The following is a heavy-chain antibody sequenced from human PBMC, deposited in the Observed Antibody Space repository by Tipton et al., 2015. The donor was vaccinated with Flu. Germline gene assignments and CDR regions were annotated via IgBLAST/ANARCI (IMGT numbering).Heavy chain of an antibody. CDR2: ISAYNGNT. V-gene: IGHV1-18*01. CDR1: GYTFTSYG. D-gene: IGHD3-22*01. Sequence: QLVQSGAEVKKPGASVKVSCKASGYTFTSYGISWVRQAPGQGLEWMGWISAYNGNTNYAQKLQGRVTITTDTSTSTAYMELRSLRSDDTAVYYCARDYDSSGYYFYYYGMDVWGQGTTVTVSS. J-gene: IGHJ6*02. CDR3: ARDYDSSGYYFYYYGMDV.